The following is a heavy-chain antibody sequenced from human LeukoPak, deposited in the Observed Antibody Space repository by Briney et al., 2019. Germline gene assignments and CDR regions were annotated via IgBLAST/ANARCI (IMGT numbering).Heavy chain of an antibody. Sequence: PSETLSLTCTVSGGSISTYYWTWVRQPAGKGLEWIGRGFTSGTTNYNPSLKSRVTMSVDTSKNQFSLKLTSATAADTAMYYCASSSGWSAFDIWGQGTLVTVSS. CDR1: GGSISTYY. D-gene: IGHD6-19*01. CDR2: GFTSGTT. CDR3: ASSSGWSAFDI. J-gene: IGHJ3*02. V-gene: IGHV4-4*07.